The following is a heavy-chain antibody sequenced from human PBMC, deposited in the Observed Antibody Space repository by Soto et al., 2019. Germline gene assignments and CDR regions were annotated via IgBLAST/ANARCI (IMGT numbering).Heavy chain of an antibody. CDR2: IIPIFGIA. CDR1: GGTFSRYS. D-gene: IGHD2-2*01. J-gene: IGHJ6*02. V-gene: IGHV1-69*08. Sequence: QVQLVQSGAEVKKPGSSVKVSCKASGGTFSRYSITWVRQAPGHGLEWIGRIIPIFGIASYAQKFQGRVTITADESTSSAYMELSSLGSEDTAEYYCAKEDRDRETGLVPAAIDGIDVWGQGTTVTGFS. CDR3: AKEDRDRETGLVPAAIDGIDV.